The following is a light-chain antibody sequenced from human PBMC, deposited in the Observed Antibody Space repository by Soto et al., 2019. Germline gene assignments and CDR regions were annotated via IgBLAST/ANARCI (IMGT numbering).Light chain of an antibody. J-gene: IGLJ7*01. V-gene: IGLV4-60*03. CDR3: ETWDSNTHTV. CDR1: SGHNTYT. CDR2: LERSGSY. Sequence: QPVLTQSSSASASLGSSVKLTCTLSSGHNTYTIAWPQQQPGKAPRYLMKLERSGSYDKGSGVPDRFSGSSSGADRYLTISNLQSEDEADYYCETWDSNTHTVFGGGTQLTVL.